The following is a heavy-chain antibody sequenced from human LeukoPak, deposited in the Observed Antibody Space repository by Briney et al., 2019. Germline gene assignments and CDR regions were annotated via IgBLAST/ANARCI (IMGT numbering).Heavy chain of an antibody. CDR3: ARDVSYGMDV. J-gene: IGHJ6*02. Sequence: PGRSLRLSCAASGFTFSSYAMHWVRQAPGKGLEWVAVISYDGSNKYYADSVKGRFTISRDNSKNTLYLQMNSLRAEDTAVYYCARDVSYGMDVWGQGTTVTVSS. V-gene: IGHV3-30-3*01. CDR2: ISYDGSNK. CDR1: GFTFSSYA.